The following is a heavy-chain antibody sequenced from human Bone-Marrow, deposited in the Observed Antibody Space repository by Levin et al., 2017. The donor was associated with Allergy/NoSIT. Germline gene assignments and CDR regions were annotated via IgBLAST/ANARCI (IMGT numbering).Heavy chain of an antibody. CDR3: ARDIGLGYCGGDCYPGY. D-gene: IGHD2-21*02. CDR1: GFSFTTYA. Sequence: GGSLRLSCVASGFSFTTYAIHWVRQAPGKGLEWVAVISYDGSNKFYADSVKGRFTISRDNSKNTVYLQMNSLRPEDTAVYYCARDIGLGYCGGDCYPGYWGQGTLVTVSS. J-gene: IGHJ4*02. V-gene: IGHV3-30*04. CDR2: ISYDGSNK.